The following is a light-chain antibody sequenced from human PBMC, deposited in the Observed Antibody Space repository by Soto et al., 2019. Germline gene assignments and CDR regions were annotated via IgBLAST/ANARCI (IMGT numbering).Light chain of an antibody. Sequence: VLTQSPGTLSLSPGERATLSCRASQSVTSNYLAWYQHKPGQAPRLLIYGASSRATGIPDRFSGSGSGTDFPLTISRLEPEDFAMYYCQQYGSSAPITFGQGTRLDIE. J-gene: IGKJ5*01. V-gene: IGKV3-20*01. CDR1: QSVTSNY. CDR3: QQYGSSAPIT. CDR2: GAS.